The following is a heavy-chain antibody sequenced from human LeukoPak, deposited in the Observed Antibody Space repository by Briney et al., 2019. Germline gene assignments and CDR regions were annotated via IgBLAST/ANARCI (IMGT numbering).Heavy chain of an antibody. V-gene: IGHV3-48*03. CDR2: ISSSGRTI. CDR1: GFTFSSYE. J-gene: IGHJ3*02. CDR3: ARGRTARAFDI. Sequence: GGSLRLSCAASGFTFSSYEMNWVRQAPGKGLEWVSYISSSGRTIYYADSVKGRFTISRDNAKNSLYLQMNSLRAEDTAVYYCARGRTARAFDIWGQGTMVTVSS.